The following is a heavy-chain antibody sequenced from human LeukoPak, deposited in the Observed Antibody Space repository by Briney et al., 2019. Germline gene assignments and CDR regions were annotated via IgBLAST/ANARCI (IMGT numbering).Heavy chain of an antibody. J-gene: IGHJ3*02. CDR1: GGSFSGYY. V-gene: IGHV4-34*01. Sequence: SETLSLTCAVYGGSFSGYYWSWIRQPPGKGLVWIGEINHSGSTNYNPSLKSRVTISVDTSKNQFSLKLSSVTAADTAVYYCARLDAFDIWGQGTMVTVSS. CDR2: INHSGST. CDR3: ARLDAFDI.